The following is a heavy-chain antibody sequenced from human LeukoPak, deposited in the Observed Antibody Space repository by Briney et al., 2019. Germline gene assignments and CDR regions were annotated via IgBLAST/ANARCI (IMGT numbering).Heavy chain of an antibody. D-gene: IGHD3-22*01. Sequence: PGGSLRLSCAASGFTFSSYGMHWVRQAPGKGLEWVAVISYDGSNKYYADSVKGRFTISRDNSKNTLYLQMNSLRAEDTAVYYCARVVWDSSGYYIDFWGQGTLVTVSS. CDR3: ARVVWDSSGYYIDF. CDR2: ISYDGSNK. V-gene: IGHV3-30*19. J-gene: IGHJ4*02. CDR1: GFTFSSYG.